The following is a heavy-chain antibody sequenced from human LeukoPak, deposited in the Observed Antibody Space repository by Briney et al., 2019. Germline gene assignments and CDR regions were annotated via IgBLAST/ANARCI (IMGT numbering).Heavy chain of an antibody. CDR3: ARAAYGGNSAEFLDY. J-gene: IGHJ4*02. V-gene: IGHV4-59*06. CDR1: VDSISSYY. D-gene: IGHD4-23*01. Sequence: TSETLSLTCTVSVDSISSYYWSWIRQSPGKGLEWIGYIYYSGSTYYNPSLKSRVTISVDTSKNQFSLKLSSVTAADTAVYYCARAAYGGNSAEFLDYWGQGTLVTVSS. CDR2: IYYSGST.